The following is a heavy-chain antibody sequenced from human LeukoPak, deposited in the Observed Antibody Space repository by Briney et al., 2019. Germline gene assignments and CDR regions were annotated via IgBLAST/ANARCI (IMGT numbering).Heavy chain of an antibody. CDR2: IYYSGST. CDR3: ARRRIQLWFFDY. CDR1: GGSISSSSYY. Sequence: SETLSLTCTVSGGSISSSSYYWGWIRQPPGTGLEWIGSIYYSGSTYYNPSLKSRVTISVDTSKNQFSLKLSSVTAADTAVYYCARRRIQLWFFDYWGQGTLVTVSS. J-gene: IGHJ4*02. D-gene: IGHD5-18*01. V-gene: IGHV4-39*01.